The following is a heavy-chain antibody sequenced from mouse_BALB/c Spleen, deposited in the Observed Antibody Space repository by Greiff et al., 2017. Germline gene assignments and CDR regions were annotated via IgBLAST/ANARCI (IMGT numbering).Heavy chain of an antibody. Sequence: DLVKPGASVKLSCTASGYTFTSYWINWINQRPGQGLEWIGRIAPGSGSTYYNEMFKGKATLTVDTSSSTAYIQLSSLSSEDSAVYFCARYYGSSYPYYFDYWGQGTTLTVSS. CDR1: GYTFTSYW. D-gene: IGHD1-1*01. V-gene: IGHV1S41*01. CDR3: ARYYGSSYPYYFDY. J-gene: IGHJ2*01. CDR2: IAPGSGST.